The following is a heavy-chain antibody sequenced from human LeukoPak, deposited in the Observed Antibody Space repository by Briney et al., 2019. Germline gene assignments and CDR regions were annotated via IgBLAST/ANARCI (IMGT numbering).Heavy chain of an antibody. Sequence: GGSLRLSCATSGFTFNNYDMHWVRQFTGKGLEWVSAIGPGGDTYYSGSVKGRFTISRDNSKNTLYLQMNSLRAEDTAVYYCARHGSITMVRGKRRYYYMDVWGKGTTVTISS. V-gene: IGHV3-13*01. CDR1: GFTFNNYD. CDR3: ARHGSITMVRGKRRYYYMDV. CDR2: IGPGGDT. J-gene: IGHJ6*03. D-gene: IGHD3-10*01.